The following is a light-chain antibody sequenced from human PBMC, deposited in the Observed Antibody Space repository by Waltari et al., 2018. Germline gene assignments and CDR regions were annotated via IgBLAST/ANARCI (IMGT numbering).Light chain of an antibody. V-gene: IGKV3-20*01. CDR2: AAS. CDR3: QQCVSIPVT. CDR1: QCISSD. J-gene: IGKJ1*01. Sequence: CRESQCISSDLAWYPQNPVQAPRLLIYAASNRETGIPYRFSGSGSGTDFTLIISRLEPEDFAVYYCQQCVSIPVTFGQGTKVEIK.